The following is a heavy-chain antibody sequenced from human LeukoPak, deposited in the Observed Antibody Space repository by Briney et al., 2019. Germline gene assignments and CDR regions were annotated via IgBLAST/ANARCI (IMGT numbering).Heavy chain of an antibody. D-gene: IGHD5-24*01. CDR3: ARSTYEDGYNRVIRAFDI. J-gene: IGHJ3*02. V-gene: IGHV4-59*08. Sequence: SETLSLTCTVSGGSISSYYWSWIRQPPGKGLEWIGYIYYSGSTNYNPSLKSRVTISVDTSKNQFSLKLSSVTAADTAVYYCARSTYEDGYNRVIRAFDIWGQGTMVTVSS. CDR1: GGSISSYY. CDR2: IYYSGST.